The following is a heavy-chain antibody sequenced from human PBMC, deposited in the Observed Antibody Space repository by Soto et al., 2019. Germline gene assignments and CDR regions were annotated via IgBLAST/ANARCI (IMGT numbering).Heavy chain of an antibody. CDR2: ISYDGSNK. V-gene: IGHV3-30-3*01. Sequence: QVQLVESGGGVVQPGRSLRLSCAASGFTFSSYAMHWVRQAPGKGLEWVAVISYDGSNKYYADSVKGRFTISRDNSKNTLYLQMNSLSAEDTAVYYCAREGPGDAFDIWGQGTMVTVSS. J-gene: IGHJ3*02. CDR1: GFTFSSYA. CDR3: AREGPGDAFDI.